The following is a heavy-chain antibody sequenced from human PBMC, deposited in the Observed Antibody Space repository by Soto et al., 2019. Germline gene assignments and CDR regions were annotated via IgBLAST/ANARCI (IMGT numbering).Heavy chain of an antibody. V-gene: IGHV4-39*01. Sequence: SETLSLPCTVSGGSISSSSYYWGWIRQPPGKGLEWIGSIYYSGSTYYNPSLKSRVTISVDTSKNQFSLKLSSVTAADTAVYYCARLQGEGDYGSGSYYKAIYYYYYGMDVWGQGTTVTVSS. D-gene: IGHD3-10*01. CDR3: ARLQGEGDYGSGSYYKAIYYYYYGMDV. J-gene: IGHJ6*02. CDR1: GGSISSSSYY. CDR2: IYYSGST.